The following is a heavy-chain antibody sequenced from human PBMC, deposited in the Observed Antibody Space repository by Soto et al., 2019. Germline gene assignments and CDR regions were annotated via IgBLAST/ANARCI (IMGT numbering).Heavy chain of an antibody. D-gene: IGHD3-3*01. CDR2: IYHSGST. J-gene: IGHJ5*02. V-gene: IGHV4-38-2*02. CDR1: GYSISSGYY. CDR3: AREKQFLPYNWFDP. Sequence: TSETLSLTCAVSGYSISSGYYWGWIRQPPGKGLEWIGSIYHSGSTYYNPSLKSRVTISVDTSKNQFSLKLSSVTAADTAVYYCAREKQFLPYNWFDPWGQGTLVTVSS.